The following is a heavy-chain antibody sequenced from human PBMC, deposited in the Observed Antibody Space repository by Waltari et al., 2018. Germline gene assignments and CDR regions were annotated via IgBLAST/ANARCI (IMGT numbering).Heavy chain of an antibody. CDR2: IIPIFGTA. Sequence: QVQLVQSGAEVKKPGSSVKVSCKASGGTFSSYAISWVRQAPGPGLEWMGGIIPIFGTANYAQKFQGRVTITTDESTSTAYMELSSLRSEDTAVYYCARDLDETGDGVECAFDIWGQGTMVTVSS. CDR1: GGTFSSYA. V-gene: IGHV1-69*05. J-gene: IGHJ3*02. D-gene: IGHD7-27*01. CDR3: ARDLDETGDGVECAFDI.